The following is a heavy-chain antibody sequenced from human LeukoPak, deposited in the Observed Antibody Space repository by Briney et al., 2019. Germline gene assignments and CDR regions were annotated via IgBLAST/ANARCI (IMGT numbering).Heavy chain of an antibody. CDR1: GFTFSTYG. J-gene: IGHJ4*02. CDR2: ISYDGSNK. V-gene: IGHV3-30*19. CDR3: ATRFGERDFDY. D-gene: IGHD3-10*01. Sequence: GGSLRLSCAASGFTFSTYGMHWVRQAPGEGLEWVAVISYDGSNKYYADSVKGRFTISRDNSKNTLYLQMNSLRAEDTAVYYCATRFGERDFDYWGQGTLVTVSS.